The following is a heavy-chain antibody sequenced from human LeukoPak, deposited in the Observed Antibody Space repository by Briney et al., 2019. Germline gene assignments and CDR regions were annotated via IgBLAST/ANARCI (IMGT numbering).Heavy chain of an antibody. J-gene: IGHJ6*02. CDR1: GFILDTHA. D-gene: IGHD1-14*01. CDR2: ISGSGDST. CDR3: VRRAAVRGMDF. V-gene: IGHV3-23*01. Sequence: GGSLRLSCTASGFILDTHALTWVRQAPGKGLEWVASISGSGDSTNYGDSVKGRFTISRDNFKRTVHLEMSNLRADDTAMYYCVRRAAVRGMDFWGLGTTVIVSS.